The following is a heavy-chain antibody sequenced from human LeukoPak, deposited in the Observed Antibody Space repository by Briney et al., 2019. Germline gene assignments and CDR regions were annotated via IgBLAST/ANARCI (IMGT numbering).Heavy chain of an antibody. CDR2: ISGSGGST. CDR3: AKGSSSWYGSGFDP. CDR1: GFTFSSYA. V-gene: IGHV3-23*01. J-gene: IGHJ5*02. Sequence: PGGSLTLSCAASGFTFSSYAMSWVRQAPGKGLEWVSAISGSGGSTYYADSVKGRFTISRDNSKNTLYLQMNSLRAEDTAVYYCAKGSSSWYGSGFDPWGQGTLVTVSS. D-gene: IGHD6-13*01.